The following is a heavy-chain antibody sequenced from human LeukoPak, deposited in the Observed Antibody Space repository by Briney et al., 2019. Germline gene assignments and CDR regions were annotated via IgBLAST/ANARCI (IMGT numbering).Heavy chain of an antibody. Sequence: GASVKVSCKTSGYTFTDYYMHWVRQAPGQGLEWIGWINPNSGGTNYAQKFQGRVTMTRDTSISTAYMELSRLRSDDTAVYYCARAYCSSTSCFDFDYWGQGTLVTVSS. CDR3: ARAYCSSTSCFDFDY. V-gene: IGHV1-2*02. CDR2: INPNSGGT. CDR1: GYTFTDYY. J-gene: IGHJ4*02. D-gene: IGHD2-2*01.